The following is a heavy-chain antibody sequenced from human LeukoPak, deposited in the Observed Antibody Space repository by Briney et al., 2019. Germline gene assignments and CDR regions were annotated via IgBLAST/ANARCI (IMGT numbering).Heavy chain of an antibody. CDR3: GRDPNGDYVGAFDF. Sequence: PGGSLGLSCAASGFTFSNYAMTWVRQAPGKGLEWVSSIGGSGSHTQYADSVKGRFTISRDNSRNTLYLTMNSLRGDDTAVYFCGRDPNGDYVGAFDFWGQGTMVTVSS. CDR2: IGGSGSHT. D-gene: IGHD4-17*01. V-gene: IGHV3-23*01. CDR1: GFTFSNYA. J-gene: IGHJ3*01.